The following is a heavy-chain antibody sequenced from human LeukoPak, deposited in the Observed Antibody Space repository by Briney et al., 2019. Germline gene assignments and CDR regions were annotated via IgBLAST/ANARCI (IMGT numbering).Heavy chain of an antibody. CDR2: IYYSGST. CDR1: GGSISSSSYY. V-gene: IGHV4-39*01. Sequence: SETLSLTCTVSGGSISSSSYYWGWIRQPPGKGLEWIGSIYYSGSTYYNPSLKSRVTISVDTSKNQFSLKLSSVTAAATAVYYCTSEDSGWYSSVSYWGQGTLVTVSS. CDR3: TSEDSGWYSSVSY. D-gene: IGHD6-19*01. J-gene: IGHJ4*02.